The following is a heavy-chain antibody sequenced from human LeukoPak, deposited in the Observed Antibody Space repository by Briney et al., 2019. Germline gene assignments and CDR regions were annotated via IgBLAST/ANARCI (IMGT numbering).Heavy chain of an antibody. J-gene: IGHJ4*02. V-gene: IGHV4-34*01. CDR2: INHSGST. Sequence: PSETLSLTCGVYGASFSGHSWSWIRQPPGKGLEWIGEINHSGSTNYNPSLKSRVTISVATSKNQFSLKLSSVTAADTAVYYCARQPYDSSGYYSLDYWGQGTLVTVSS. CDR3: ARQPYDSSGYYSLDY. CDR1: GASFSGHS. D-gene: IGHD3-22*01.